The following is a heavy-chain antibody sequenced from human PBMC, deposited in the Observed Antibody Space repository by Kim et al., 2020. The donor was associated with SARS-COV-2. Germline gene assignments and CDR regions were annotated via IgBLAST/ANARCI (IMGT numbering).Heavy chain of an antibody. CDR3: AKCGYDSSGYSPLRAFAPGNYYYYYGMDV. CDR2: ISGSGGST. D-gene: IGHD3-22*01. Sequence: GGSLRLSCAASGFTFSSYAMSWVRQAPGKGLEWVSAISGSGGSTYYADSVKGRFTISRDNSKNTLYLQMNSLRAEDTAVYYCAKCGYDSSGYSPLRAFAPGNYYYYYGMDVWGQGTTVTVSS. J-gene: IGHJ6*02. V-gene: IGHV3-23*01. CDR1: GFTFSSYA.